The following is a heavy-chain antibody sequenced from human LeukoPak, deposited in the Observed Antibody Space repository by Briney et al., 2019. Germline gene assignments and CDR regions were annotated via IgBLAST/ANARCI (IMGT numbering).Heavy chain of an antibody. Sequence: GGPLRLSCAASGFTFITYSMNWVRKAPGKGLEWVAPISRRSNYINYAESVKGRFTISRDNAQNSLYLQMNSLRAEDTAVFYCARDELGIGGGSSQSGYYMDVWGKGTTVIVSS. V-gene: IGHV3-21*01. CDR3: ARDELGIGGGSSQSGYYMDV. D-gene: IGHD2-15*01. J-gene: IGHJ6*03. CDR2: ISRRSNYI. CDR1: GFTFITYS.